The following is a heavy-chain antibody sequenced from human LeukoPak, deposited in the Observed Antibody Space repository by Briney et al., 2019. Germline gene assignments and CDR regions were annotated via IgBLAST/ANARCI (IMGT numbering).Heavy chain of an antibody. V-gene: IGHV3-21*06. D-gene: IGHD3-10*01. J-gene: IGHJ4*02. CDR3: ARVDYYGSGSHDY. CDR2: ISTTSSYL. Sequence: GGSLRLSCAASGFTFSSYNMNWVRQAPGKGLEWVSSISTTSSYLYSADAVKGRFTISRENAKNSLYLQMNSLRAEDRAVYYCARVDYYGSGSHDYWGQGTLVTVSS. CDR1: GFTFSSYN.